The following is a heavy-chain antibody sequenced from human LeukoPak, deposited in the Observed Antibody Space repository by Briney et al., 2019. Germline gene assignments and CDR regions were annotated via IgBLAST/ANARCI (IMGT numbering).Heavy chain of an antibody. CDR1: GGSISSGSYY. Sequence: SETLSLTCTVSGGSISSGSYYWSWIRQPPGKGLEWIAYIHHSGSTDYNPSLKSRVIISGDKSKNQFSLKLSSVTAADTAVYYCARDLMCEGAAGSFDYWGQGTLVTVSS. D-gene: IGHD6-13*01. CDR2: IHHSGST. CDR3: ARDLMCEGAAGSFDY. J-gene: IGHJ4*02. V-gene: IGHV4-30-2*01.